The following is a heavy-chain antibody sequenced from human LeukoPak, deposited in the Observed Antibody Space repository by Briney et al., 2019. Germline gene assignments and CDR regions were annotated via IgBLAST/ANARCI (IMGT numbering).Heavy chain of an antibody. D-gene: IGHD3-10*01. CDR1: GGSFSGYY. CDR2: INHSGST. Sequence: SETLSLTCAVYGGSFSGYYWSWIRQPPGKGLEWIGEINHSGSTNYNPSLKSRVTISVDTSKSQFSLKLSSVTAADTAVYYCARGLGSRYLNWFDPWAREPWSPSPQ. CDR3: ARGLGSRYLNWFDP. V-gene: IGHV4-34*01. J-gene: IGHJ5*02.